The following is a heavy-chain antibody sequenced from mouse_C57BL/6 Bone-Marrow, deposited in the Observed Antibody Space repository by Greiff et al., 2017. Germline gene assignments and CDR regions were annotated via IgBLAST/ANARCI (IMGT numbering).Heavy chain of an antibody. J-gene: IGHJ1*03. Sequence: QVQLQQSGPELVKPGASVKISCKASGYAFSRSGMNWVKQRPGKGLEWIGRIYPGDGDTNYNGKFKGKATLTADKSSSTAYMQLSSLTSEYSAVYFCAYGSSPDYFDVWGTGTTVTVSS. CDR2: IYPGDGDT. CDR1: GYAFSRSG. V-gene: IGHV1-82*01. D-gene: IGHD1-1*01. CDR3: AYGSSPDYFDV.